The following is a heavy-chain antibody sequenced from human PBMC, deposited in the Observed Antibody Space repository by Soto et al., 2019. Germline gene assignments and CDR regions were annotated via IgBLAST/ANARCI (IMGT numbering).Heavy chain of an antibody. D-gene: IGHD1-7*01. CDR2: IYPGDSDT. CDR3: ARSTGMNYLAP. CDR1: GYSFTSYW. Sequence: PGESLKISCKASGYSFTSYWIAWVRQVPGKGLEWMGIIYPGDSDTRYSPSFQGQVTISADKSITTAYLQWSSLTAADTAVYYCARSTGMNYLAPWGRGTLVTVSS. J-gene: IGHJ5*02. V-gene: IGHV5-51*03.